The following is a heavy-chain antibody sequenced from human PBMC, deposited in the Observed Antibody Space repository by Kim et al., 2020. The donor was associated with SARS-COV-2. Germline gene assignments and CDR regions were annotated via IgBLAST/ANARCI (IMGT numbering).Heavy chain of an antibody. V-gene: IGHV3-73*01. Sequence: GGSLRLSCAASGFTFSGSAMHWVRQASGKGLEWVGRIRSKANSYATAYVASVKGRFTISRDDSKNTAYLQMNSLETEDTAVYYCTIGGPGGTFFFNHWGQGTLVTVSS. J-gene: IGHJ4*02. D-gene: IGHD3-16*01. CDR3: TIGGPGGTFFFNH. CDR2: IRSKANSYAT. CDR1: GFTFSGSA.